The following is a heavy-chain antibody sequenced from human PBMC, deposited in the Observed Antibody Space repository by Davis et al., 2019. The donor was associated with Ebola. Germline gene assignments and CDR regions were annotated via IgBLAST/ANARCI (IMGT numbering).Heavy chain of an antibody. V-gene: IGHV3-23*01. Sequence: GGSLRLSCAASGFTFSSYAMSWVRQAPGKGLEWVSAISGSGGSTYYADSVKGRFTISRDNSKNTLYLQMNTLRAEDTAVYNCARDHFPEITIFGVVTTNYYYGMDVWGQGTTVTVSS. J-gene: IGHJ6*02. CDR2: ISGSGGST. CDR3: ARDHFPEITIFGVVTTNYYYGMDV. CDR1: GFTFSSYA. D-gene: IGHD3-3*01.